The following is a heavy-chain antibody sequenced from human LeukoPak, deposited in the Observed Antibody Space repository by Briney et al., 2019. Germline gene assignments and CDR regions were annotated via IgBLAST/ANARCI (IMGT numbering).Heavy chain of an antibody. Sequence: GGSLRLSCAASGFTFSSYEMNWVRQAPGKGLEWVSYISSSGSNIYYAGSVKGRFTISRDNAKNSLYLQMNSLRAEDTAVYYCARGLHGDYGSNYFDYWGQGTLVTVSS. J-gene: IGHJ4*02. CDR3: ARGLHGDYGSNYFDY. V-gene: IGHV3-48*03. CDR2: ISSSGSNI. CDR1: GFTFSSYE. D-gene: IGHD4-17*01.